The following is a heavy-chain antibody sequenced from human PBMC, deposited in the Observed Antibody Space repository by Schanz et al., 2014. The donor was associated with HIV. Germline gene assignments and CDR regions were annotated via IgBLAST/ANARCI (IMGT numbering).Heavy chain of an antibody. V-gene: IGHV1-69*01. D-gene: IGHD5-18*01. CDR1: GGAFSSYA. CDR3: ARDHWDFRNGYDYYYYYGMDV. CDR2: IVPIFATT. Sequence: QMQLVQSGAEVKKPGSSVKVSCKASGGAFSSYAISWVRQAPGQGLEWMGGIVPIFATTNYAQRFQGRVTITADESTSTAYMELSGLRSEDTAVYYCARDHWDFRNGYDYYYYYGMDVWGQGTTVTVSS. J-gene: IGHJ6*02.